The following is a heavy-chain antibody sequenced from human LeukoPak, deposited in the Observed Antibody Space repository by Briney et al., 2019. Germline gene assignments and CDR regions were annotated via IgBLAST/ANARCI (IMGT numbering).Heavy chain of an antibody. J-gene: IGHJ4*02. V-gene: IGHV1-18*04. CDR2: ISPYTGNT. CDR3: ARDQYDSVWGSYRPYFDY. D-gene: IGHD3-16*02. Sequence: ASVKVSCKASGYTFTSYGISWVRQGPGRGLEWMGSISPYTGNTKYAERFQDRVIMTTDTSTRTAYMELRSLRSDDTAVFYCARDQYDSVWGSYRPYFDYWSQGTLVTVSS. CDR1: GYTFTSYG.